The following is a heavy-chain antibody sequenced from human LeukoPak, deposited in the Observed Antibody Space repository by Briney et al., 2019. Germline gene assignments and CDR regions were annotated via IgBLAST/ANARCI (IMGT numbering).Heavy chain of an antibody. D-gene: IGHD3-22*01. J-gene: IGHJ5*02. CDR1: GFIFNNYG. Sequence: GGSLRLSRAAPGFIFNNYGLILVRPAPGKGLEWVSAISNDGGGTTYADFVNGRFTISRDNSKNTLFLQMNSLRAEDTALYYCAKGSSGYFADLWGQGTLVTVSS. CDR3: AKGSSGYFADL. V-gene: IGHV3-23*01. CDR2: ISNDGGGT.